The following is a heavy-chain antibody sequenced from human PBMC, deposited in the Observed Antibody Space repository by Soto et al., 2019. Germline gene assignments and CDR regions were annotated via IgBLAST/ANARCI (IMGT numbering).Heavy chain of an antibody. CDR3: ARSFMVPVDFFDY. Sequence: PSETLSLTCTVSGYSINSDDYWGWIRQPPGKGLEWIASIYHSVSTFYNPSLRSRVTISIDTSKNQFTLKLSSVTAADTGVYFCARSFMVPVDFFDYWGQGTPVTVSS. J-gene: IGHJ4*02. CDR1: GYSINSDDY. CDR2: IYHSVST. V-gene: IGHV4-38-2*02. D-gene: IGHD3-10*01.